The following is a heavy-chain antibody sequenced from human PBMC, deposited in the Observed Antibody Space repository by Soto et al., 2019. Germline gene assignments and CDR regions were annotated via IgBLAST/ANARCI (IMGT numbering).Heavy chain of an antibody. CDR3: ARDLLGGSPYRSSNRYYYSYYGMDV. Sequence: SVXVSFKSCLGSFSIYAIIFLRQAPGQGLDWIGWIIPIFATAKYAQKFQGRVTITADESTSTAYMELSSLRSEDTAVYYCARDLLGGSPYRSSNRYYYSYYGMDVWGKGTKVTV. D-gene: IGHD6-19*01. CDR1: LGSFSIYA. V-gene: IGHV1-69*01. J-gene: IGHJ6*04. CDR2: IIPIFATA.